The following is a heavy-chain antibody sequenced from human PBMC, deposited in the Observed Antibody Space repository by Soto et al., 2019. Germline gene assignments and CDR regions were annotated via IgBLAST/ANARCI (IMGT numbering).Heavy chain of an antibody. CDR1: GFSLNTAGLG. D-gene: IGHD2-21*02. CDR3: VHSGCGGDCLRSYSSHYLYGMDV. J-gene: IGHJ6*02. V-gene: IGHV2-5*02. Sequence: QITLKESGPTLVKPTQTLTLTCTFSGFSLNTAGLGVGWIRQPPGKALEWLALIYWDGDKRYSPSLQSRLSITKDRSNNQVVYTMTNMDPVQTATYYCVHSGCGGDCLRSYSSHYLYGMDVWGQGNTVTVSS. CDR2: IYWDGDK.